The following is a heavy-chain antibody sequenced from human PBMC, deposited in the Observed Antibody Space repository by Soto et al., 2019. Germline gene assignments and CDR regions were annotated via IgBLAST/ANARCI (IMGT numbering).Heavy chain of an antibody. J-gene: IGHJ5*02. CDR2: IYYSGST. CDR1: GGSISSYY. V-gene: IGHV4-59*01. D-gene: IGHD1-26*01. CDR3: ARDLLKGAVRFDP. Sequence: SETLSLTCTVSGGSISSYYWSWIRQPPGKGLEWIGYIYYSGSTNYNPSLKSRVTISVDTSKNQFSLKLSSVTAADTAVYYCARDLLKGAVRFDPWGQGTLVTVSS.